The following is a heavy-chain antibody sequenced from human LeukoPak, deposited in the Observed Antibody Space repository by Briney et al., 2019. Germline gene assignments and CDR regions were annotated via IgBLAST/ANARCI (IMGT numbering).Heavy chain of an antibody. CDR3: ASGSLGDGYGVGDYYQYMDV. J-gene: IGHJ6*03. Sequence: SVKVSCKASGGTFNSYAISWVRQAPGQGLEWMGGIMPLFGTANYAQEFQGRATFTTDESASTAYMEVSSLRSEDTAVYYCASGSLGDGYGVGDYYQYMDVWVKGTTVTVSS. CDR1: GGTFNSYA. V-gene: IGHV1-69*05. CDR2: IMPLFGTA. D-gene: IGHD5-24*01.